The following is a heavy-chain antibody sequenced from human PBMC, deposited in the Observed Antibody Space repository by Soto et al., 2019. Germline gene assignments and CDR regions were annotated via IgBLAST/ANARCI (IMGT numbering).Heavy chain of an antibody. Sequence: ASLKVSCKASGYTFTGYYMHWVRPAPGQGLEWMGWINPNSGGTSYAQKFQGGVTMTRDTSISTAYMELSRLRSDDTAVYYCARDITMDGYNFIDWGQGTLVNVS. V-gene: IGHV1-2*02. CDR1: GYTFTGYY. CDR2: INPNSGGT. D-gene: IGHD5-12*01. J-gene: IGHJ4*02. CDR3: ARDITMDGYNFID.